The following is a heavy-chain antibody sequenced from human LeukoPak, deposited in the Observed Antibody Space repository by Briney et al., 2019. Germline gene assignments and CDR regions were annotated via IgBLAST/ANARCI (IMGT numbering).Heavy chain of an antibody. V-gene: IGHV4-4*07. CDR1: GGSISSYY. Sequence: PSETLSLTCTVSGGSISSYYWSWIRQPAGKGLEWLGRIYTSGSTNYNPSLKSRVTMSVDTSKNQFSLKLSSVTAADTAVYYCARDLNQLLYRSEYYYYMDVWGKGTTVTVSS. CDR3: ARDLNQLLYRSEYYYYMDV. J-gene: IGHJ6*03. CDR2: IYTSGST. D-gene: IGHD2-2*02.